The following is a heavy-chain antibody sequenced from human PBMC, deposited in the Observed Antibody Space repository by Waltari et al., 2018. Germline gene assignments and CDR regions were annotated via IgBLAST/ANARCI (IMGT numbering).Heavy chain of an antibody. CDR1: GFTFTSCA. J-gene: IGHJ4*01. CDR3: VKAWSAFHPRLRD. V-gene: IGHV3-23*01. D-gene: IGHD3-3*01. Sequence: EVQLLESGGDLAQPGGSLRLYCAASGFTFTSCAMSWVRQAPGKGLECVSGISGSGYTTYYADSVKGRFTSSRDNSKNTLDLHMNSLRAEDTAVYFGVKAWSAFHPRLRDWGHGTLVTVSS. CDR2: ISGSGYTT.